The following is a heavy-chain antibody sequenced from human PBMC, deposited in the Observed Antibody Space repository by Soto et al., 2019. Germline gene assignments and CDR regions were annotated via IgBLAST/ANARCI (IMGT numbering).Heavy chain of an antibody. CDR3: ATGTIGTFDS. J-gene: IGHJ4*02. CDR2: IYYTGST. D-gene: IGHD1-1*01. Sequence: SETLSLTCTFSGGSISISSYGWGWIRQPPGRGLEWIEHIYYTGSTYYTPSLKSRVNMSVDTSKNQFSLTLNSVSAADTAVYYCATGTIGTFDSWGQGILVTVSS. V-gene: IGHV4-39*01. CDR1: GGSISISSYG.